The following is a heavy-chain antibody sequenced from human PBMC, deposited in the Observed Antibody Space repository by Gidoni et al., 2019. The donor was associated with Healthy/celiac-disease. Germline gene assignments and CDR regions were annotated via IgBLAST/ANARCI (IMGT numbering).Heavy chain of an antibody. D-gene: IGHD3-22*01. CDR2: ISYDGSNK. J-gene: IGHJ4*02. V-gene: IGHV3-30*18. CDR3: ANNLRYYYDSSGSRGFDGY. Sequence: QVQLVESGGGVVQPGRSLRLSCSASGFTFSRYGMHWVRQAPGKGLEWVAVISYDGSNKYYADSVKGRFTISRDNSKNTLYLQMNSLRAEDTAVYYCANNLRYYYDSSGSRGFDGYWGQGTLVTVSS. CDR1: GFTFSRYG.